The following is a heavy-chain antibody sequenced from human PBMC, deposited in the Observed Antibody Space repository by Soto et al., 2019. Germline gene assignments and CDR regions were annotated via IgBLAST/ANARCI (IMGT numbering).Heavy chain of an antibody. CDR1: GFTFSSYG. V-gene: IGHV3-33*01. CDR3: SRDRQDYYGAATPNV. J-gene: IGHJ6*02. Sequence: QVRLVESGGGVVQPGRSLRLSCAASGFTFSSYGMHWVCQAPGKGLEWVAVIWYDGSNKYYADSVKGRFTIYRDNSKNTLYLQMNSLRAEDTAVYYCSRDRQDYYGAATPNVWGQGTTVTVSS. D-gene: IGHD3-10*01. CDR2: IWYDGSNK.